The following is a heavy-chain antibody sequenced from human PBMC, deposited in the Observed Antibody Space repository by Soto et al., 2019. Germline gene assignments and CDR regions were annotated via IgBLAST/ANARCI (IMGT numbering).Heavy chain of an antibody. CDR2: TYYRSKWYN. J-gene: IGHJ6*02. CDR1: GDSVSSNSAA. CDR3: ARETGLFGVVIQDYCYGMDV. Sequence: SQTLSLTCAISGDSVSSNSAAWNWIRQSPSRGLEWLGRTYYRSKWYNDYAVSVKSRITINPDTSKNQFSLQLNSVTPEDTAVYYCARETGLFGVVIQDYCYGMDVWGQGTTVTVSS. D-gene: IGHD3-3*01. V-gene: IGHV6-1*01.